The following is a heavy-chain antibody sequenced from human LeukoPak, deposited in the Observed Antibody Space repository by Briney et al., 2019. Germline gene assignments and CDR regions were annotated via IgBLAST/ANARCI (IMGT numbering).Heavy chain of an antibody. D-gene: IGHD3-22*01. CDR3: ASPRTRYYYDSSGYYSAGGAYYFDY. CDR2: ISGSGGST. V-gene: IGHV3-23*01. J-gene: IGHJ4*02. CDR1: GFTFNSYA. Sequence: GGSLRLSCAASGFTFNSYAMSWVRQAPGKGLEWVSAISGSGGSTYYADSVKGRFTISRDNSKNTLYLQMNSLRAEDTAVYYCASPRTRYYYDSSGYYSAGGAYYFDYWGQGTLVTVSS.